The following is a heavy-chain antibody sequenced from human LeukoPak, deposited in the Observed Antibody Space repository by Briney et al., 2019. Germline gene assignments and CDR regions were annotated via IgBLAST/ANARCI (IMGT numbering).Heavy chain of an antibody. CDR3: AKDEVGTS. D-gene: IGHD2-15*01. Sequence: GGSLRLSCAASGFTFSSYAMSWVRQAPGEGLEWVSTISGSGGSTYYAASVKGRFTISRDNSKNTLYLHMNSLRADDTAVYYCAKDEVGTSWGQGTLVTVSS. CDR2: ISGSGGST. V-gene: IGHV3-23*01. J-gene: IGHJ5*02. CDR1: GFTFSSYA.